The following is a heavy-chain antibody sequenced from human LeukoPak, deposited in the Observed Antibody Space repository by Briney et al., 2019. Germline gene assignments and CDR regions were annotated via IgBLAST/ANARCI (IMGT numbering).Heavy chain of an antibody. CDR2: ISGGGGST. D-gene: IGHD6-19*01. CDR3: AKSRVAVAAPRNWFDP. J-gene: IGHJ5*02. Sequence: PGGSLRLSCAASGFTFNNYAMSWVRQAPGKGLEWVSAISGGGGSTYYADSVKGRFTISRDNSNNTLYLQMNSLRVEDTAVYYCAKSRVAVAAPRNWFDPWGQGTLVTVSS. CDR1: GFTFNNYA. V-gene: IGHV3-23*01.